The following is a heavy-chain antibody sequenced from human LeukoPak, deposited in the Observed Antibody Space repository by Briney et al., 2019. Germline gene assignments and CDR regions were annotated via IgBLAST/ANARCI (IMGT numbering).Heavy chain of an antibody. V-gene: IGHV4-4*07. D-gene: IGHD3-22*01. CDR3: AREAVTMIVVVPAPYLDL. J-gene: IGHJ2*01. CDR2: IYTSGST. Sequence: SETLSLTCTVSGGSISSYYWSWIRQPAGKGLEWIGRIYTSGSTNYNPSHKSRVTISVDKSKNQFSLKLSSVTAADTAVYYCAREAVTMIVVVPAPYLDLWGRGTLVTVSS. CDR1: GGSISSYY.